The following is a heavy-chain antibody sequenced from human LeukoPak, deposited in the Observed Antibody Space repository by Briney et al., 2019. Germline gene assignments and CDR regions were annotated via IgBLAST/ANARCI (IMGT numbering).Heavy chain of an antibody. CDR1: GYTFTSCA. CDR3: SRGVPGIDYNWAV. Sequence: ASVKVSCKASGYTFTSCAMHWVRQAPGQRLEWMGWINAGNGNTKYSQEFQGRVTITRDTSASTAYMELSSLRSEDMAVYYCSRGVPGIDYNWAVWGKGTTATVSS. D-gene: IGHD2/OR15-2a*01. J-gene: IGHJ6*03. CDR2: INAGNGNT. V-gene: IGHV1-3*03.